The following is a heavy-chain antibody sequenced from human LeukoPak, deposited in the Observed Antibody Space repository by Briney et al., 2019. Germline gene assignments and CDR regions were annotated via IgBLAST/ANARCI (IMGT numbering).Heavy chain of an antibody. Sequence: GGSLRLSCEASGFTVSSTHMVWVRQAPGKGLEWVSVTYTGGNSYYADSVKGRFTISRDNSKNTLYLQMNSLRAEDTAVYYCARALIVYPGTGDYWGQGTLVTVSS. CDR1: GFTVSSTH. V-gene: IGHV3-53*05. CDR3: ARALIVYPGTGDY. J-gene: IGHJ4*02. CDR2: TYTGGNS. D-gene: IGHD2/OR15-2a*01.